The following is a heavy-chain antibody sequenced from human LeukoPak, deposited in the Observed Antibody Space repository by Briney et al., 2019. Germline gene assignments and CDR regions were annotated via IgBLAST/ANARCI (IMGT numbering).Heavy chain of an antibody. J-gene: IGHJ4*02. D-gene: IGHD1-1*01. CDR3: AKQTRTTTAPDY. Sequence: GGSLRLSCAASGFTFSSYAMSWVRQAPGKGLEWVSTISGSGDNTYYADSLKGRFTISRDSSKNTLYLQMNSLRAEDAAVYYCAKQTRTTTAPDYWGQGTLVTVSS. CDR2: ISGSGDNT. CDR1: GFTFSSYA. V-gene: IGHV3-23*01.